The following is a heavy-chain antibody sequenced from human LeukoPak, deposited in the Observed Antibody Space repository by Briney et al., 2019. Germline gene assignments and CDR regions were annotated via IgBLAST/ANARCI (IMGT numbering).Heavy chain of an antibody. CDR3: AKGTGDTAYYFDF. J-gene: IGHJ4*02. D-gene: IGHD2-21*01. Sequence: GGSLRLSCAASRFTFSSYGMHWVRQAPGKGLEWVAFTRYDGSNKKYADSVKGRFTISRDNSENTLYLQMSGLRAEDTAIYYCAKGTGDTAYYFDFWGQGVLVTASS. V-gene: IGHV3-30*02. CDR1: RFTFSSYG. CDR2: TRYDGSNK.